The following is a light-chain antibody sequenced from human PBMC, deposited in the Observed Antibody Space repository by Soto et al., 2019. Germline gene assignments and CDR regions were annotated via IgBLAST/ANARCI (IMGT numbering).Light chain of an antibody. CDR1: QSVSSY. Sequence: EIVLTQSPATLSLSPGERATLSCRASQSVSSYLAWYQQKPGQAPRLLIYDASNRATGIPARFSCSGSGTDFTLTISSLEPEDFAVYYCQQRSNWPPMYTFGQGPKLQIK. V-gene: IGKV3-11*01. CDR3: QQRSNWPPMYT. CDR2: DAS. J-gene: IGKJ2*01.